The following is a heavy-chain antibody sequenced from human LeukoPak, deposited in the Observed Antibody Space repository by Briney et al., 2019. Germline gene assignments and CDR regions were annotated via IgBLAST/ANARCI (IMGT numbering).Heavy chain of an antibody. CDR2: ISWNSGTV. CDR1: GFTFDHYA. D-gene: IGHD3-22*01. CDR3: ARDAWPYTYYYDTHPLRGGFDY. J-gene: IGHJ4*02. Sequence: GRSLRLSCAASGFTFDHYAMHWVRQAPGKGLEWVSSISWNSGTVDYADSVKGRFTISRDNAKNSLYLQMNSLRTEDMAFYYCARDAWPYTYYYDTHPLRGGFDYWGQGTLVTVSS. V-gene: IGHV3-9*03.